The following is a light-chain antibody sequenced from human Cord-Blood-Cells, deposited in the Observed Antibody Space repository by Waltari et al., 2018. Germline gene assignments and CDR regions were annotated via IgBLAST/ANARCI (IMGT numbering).Light chain of an antibody. CDR1: MVSIASNY. V-gene: IGLV6-57*01. J-gene: IGLJ2*01. CDR3: QSYDSSNHVV. CDR2: EDN. Sequence: NFMLTQPHSVSESPVKTVTIPCTRTMVSIASNYVQWYQQRPGSSPPTVIYEDNQRPSGVPDRFSGSIDSSSNSASLTISGLKTEDEADYYCQSYDSSNHVVFGGGTKLTVL.